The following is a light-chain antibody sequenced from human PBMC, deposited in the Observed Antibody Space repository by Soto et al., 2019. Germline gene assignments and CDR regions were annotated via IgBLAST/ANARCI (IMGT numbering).Light chain of an antibody. Sequence: EIVLTQSPGTLSLSPGERATLSCRASQSVSSSYLALYQQKPGQAPRLLIYGASSRATGIPDRFSGSGSGTDFTITISRLEPEDFAVYYCQQYCSSPLTFGGGTKVEIK. CDR1: QSVSSSY. CDR3: QQYCSSPLT. CDR2: GAS. V-gene: IGKV3-20*01. J-gene: IGKJ4*01.